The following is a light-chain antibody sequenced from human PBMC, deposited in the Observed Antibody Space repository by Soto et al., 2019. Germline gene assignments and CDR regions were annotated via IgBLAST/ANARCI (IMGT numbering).Light chain of an antibody. J-gene: IGLJ3*02. CDR2: SNH. CDR1: TPNTGSNY. V-gene: IGLV1-47*02. CDR3: AAWDDNLTGRV. Sequence: QSVLTQPPSASGTPGQRVTTPCSGATPNTGSNYVYWYQQLPGMAPKLLMYSNHQRPSGVPDRFSGSKSGTSASLVISGLRSEDEADYYCAAWDDNLTGRVFGGGTKVTVL.